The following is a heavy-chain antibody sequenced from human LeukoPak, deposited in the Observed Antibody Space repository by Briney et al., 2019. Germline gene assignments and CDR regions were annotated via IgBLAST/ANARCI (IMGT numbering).Heavy chain of an antibody. CDR2: IYDSGST. CDR3: ARDCSGGSCYGAFDI. D-gene: IGHD2-15*01. J-gene: IGHJ3*02. CDR1: GDSISSGDYH. Sequence: SETLSLTCTVSGDSISSGDYHWSWIRQPPGKGLEWIGYIYDSGSTYYNPSLKSRITISVDTSENRFSLKLSSVTATDTAVYYCARDCSGGSCYGAFDIWGQGTMVTVSS. V-gene: IGHV4-30-4*01.